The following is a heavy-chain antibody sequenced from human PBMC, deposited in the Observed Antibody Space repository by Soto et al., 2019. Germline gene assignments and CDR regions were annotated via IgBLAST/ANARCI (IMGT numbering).Heavy chain of an antibody. CDR3: ARPHGGSSGWDNWFDP. Sequence: PSDTLSLTYTDSGVSISHSHWIWIRQPPGKGLEWIGYIHYSGSTNYNPSLKSRVTISVDTSKNQCSLKLSSVTAADTAVYYCARPHGGSSGWDNWFDPWGQGTLVTVS. CDR1: GVSISHSH. V-gene: IGHV4-59*07. CDR2: IHYSGST. J-gene: IGHJ5*02. D-gene: IGHD6-25*01.